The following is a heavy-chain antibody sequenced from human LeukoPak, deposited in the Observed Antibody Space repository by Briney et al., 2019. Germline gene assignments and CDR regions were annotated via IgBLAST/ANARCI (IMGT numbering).Heavy chain of an antibody. CDR2: IYPGDSDT. J-gene: IGHJ4*02. Sequence: GESLKISCKGSGYSFTSHWIGWVRQMPGKGLEWMGIIYPGDSDTRYSPSLQGQVTISADKSISTAYPQWSSLRASDTAMYYCARRDYGGSSGLDYWGQGTLVTVSS. CDR3: ARRDYGGSSGLDY. CDR1: GYSFTSHW. V-gene: IGHV5-51*01. D-gene: IGHD4-23*01.